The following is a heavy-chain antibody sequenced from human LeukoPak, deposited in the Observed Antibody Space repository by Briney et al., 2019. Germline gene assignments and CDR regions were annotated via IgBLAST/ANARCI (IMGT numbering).Heavy chain of an antibody. D-gene: IGHD6-19*01. CDR3: ARDSPDIQDHSGWYFRDVAFDI. CDR1: GFTFSSYW. Sequence: PGGSLRLSCAASGFTFSSYWMSWVRQAPGKGLEWVANIKQDGSEKHYVDSVKGRFTISRDNAKNSLYLQMNSLRAEDTAVYYCARDSPDIQDHSGWYFRDVAFDIWGQGTMVTVSS. J-gene: IGHJ3*02. CDR2: IKQDGSEK. V-gene: IGHV3-7*01.